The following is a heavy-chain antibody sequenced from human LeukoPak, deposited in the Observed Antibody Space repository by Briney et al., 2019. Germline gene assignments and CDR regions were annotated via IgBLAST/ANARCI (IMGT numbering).Heavy chain of an antibody. D-gene: IGHD5-18*01. CDR3: ARNGGVDTAMGPFDY. CDR1: RLTVSSNY. J-gene: IGHJ4*02. V-gene: IGHV3-53*01. CDR2: IYSGGST. Sequence: GGSLRLSCAASRLTVSSNYLSWVRQGPGKGLEWVSVIYSGGSTYYADSVKGRFTISRDNSKNTLYLQMNSLRAEDTAVYYCARNGGVDTAMGPFDYWGQGTLVTVSS.